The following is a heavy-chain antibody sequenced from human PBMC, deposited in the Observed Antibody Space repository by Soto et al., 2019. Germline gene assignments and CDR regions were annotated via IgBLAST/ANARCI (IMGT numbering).Heavy chain of an antibody. Sequence: EVQLVESGGGLVQPGGSLRLSCAASGFTFSSYDMHWVRQTAGKGLECVAAIGTTGDAYYPGSATGRFTISRENAKNSLYLQMNNLRVGDTAVYFCAGGRSGWYAEFDFWGQGTQVTVSS. CDR3: AGGRSGWYAEFDF. V-gene: IGHV3-13*01. D-gene: IGHD6-19*01. CDR2: IGTTGDA. J-gene: IGHJ4*02. CDR1: GFTFSSYD.